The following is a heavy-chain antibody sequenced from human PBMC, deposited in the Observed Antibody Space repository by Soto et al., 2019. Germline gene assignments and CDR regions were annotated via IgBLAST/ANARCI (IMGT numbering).Heavy chain of an antibody. V-gene: IGHV4-34*01. D-gene: IGHD3-22*01. Sequence: SETLSLTCAVYGGSFSGYYWSWIRQPPGKGLEWIGEINHSGSTNYNPSLKSRVTISVDTSKNQFSLKLSSVTAADRAVYYCARGSVDTVDSSGCHEDWGRGTQVTVYS. CDR3: ARGSVDTVDSSGCHED. J-gene: IGHJ4*02. CDR1: GGSFSGYY. CDR2: INHSGST.